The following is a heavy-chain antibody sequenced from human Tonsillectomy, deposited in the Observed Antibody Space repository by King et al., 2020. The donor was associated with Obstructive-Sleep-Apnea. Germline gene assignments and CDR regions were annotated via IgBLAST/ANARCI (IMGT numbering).Heavy chain of an antibody. Sequence: EVQLVESGGGLVQPGGSLRLSCVASGLTFSTYDMNWVRQAPGKGLEWISGISGSGASTYYEDSVKGRFTISRDNSKNTLYLQMNSLRAEDTALYYCTKDLGSNYYEGSSYFPFDYWGQGTLLTVSS. CDR1: GLTFSTYD. J-gene: IGHJ4*02. D-gene: IGHD3-22*01. V-gene: IGHV3-23*04. CDR3: TKDLGSNYYEGSSYFPFDY. CDR2: ISGSGAST.